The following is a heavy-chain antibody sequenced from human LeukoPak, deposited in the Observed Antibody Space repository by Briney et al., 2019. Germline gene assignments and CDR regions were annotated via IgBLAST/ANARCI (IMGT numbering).Heavy chain of an antibody. CDR3: ATLTTVVTPSYFDY. J-gene: IGHJ4*02. CDR1: GGSISSSNW. V-gene: IGHV4-4*02. CDR2: IYHSGST. Sequence: SETLSLTCAVSGGSISSSNWWSWVRQPPGKGLEWIGEIYHSGSTNYNPSLKSRVTISADTSKNQFSLKLSSVTAADTAVYYCATLTTVVTPSYFDYWGQGTLVTVSS. D-gene: IGHD4-23*01.